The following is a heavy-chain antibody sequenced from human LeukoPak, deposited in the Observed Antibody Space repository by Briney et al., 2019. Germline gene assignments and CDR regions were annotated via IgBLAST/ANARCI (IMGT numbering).Heavy chain of an antibody. CDR3: ARDISYDYVWGSYRDY. CDR2: ISAYNGNT. D-gene: IGHD3-16*02. CDR1: GYTFTSYG. Sequence: GASVKVSCKASGYTFTSYGISWVRQAPGQGLEWMGWISAYNGNTNYAQKLQGRVTMTTDTSTSTAYMELRSLRSDDTAVYYCARDISYDYVWGSYRDYWGQGTLVTVSS. J-gene: IGHJ4*02. V-gene: IGHV1-18*01.